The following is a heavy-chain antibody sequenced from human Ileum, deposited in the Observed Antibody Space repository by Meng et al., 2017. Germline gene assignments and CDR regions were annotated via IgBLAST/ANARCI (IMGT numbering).Heavy chain of an antibody. D-gene: IGHD2-2*02. J-gene: IGHJ4*02. V-gene: IGHV1-2*02. CDR1: GNTFTGHF. CDR2: VNPDRGGT. Sequence: ASVKVSCKASGNTFTGHFLHWVRQAPGQGLEWMGWVNPDRGGTNYAQKFQGRVSMTRDTSSSAAYMELTSLRSDDTAVYYCARGGAYTTSPVDYLGQGTLVTVSS. CDR3: ARGGAYTTSPVDY.